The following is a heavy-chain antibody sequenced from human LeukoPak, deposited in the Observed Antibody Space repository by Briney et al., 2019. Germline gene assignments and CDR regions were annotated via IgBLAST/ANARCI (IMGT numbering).Heavy chain of an antibody. CDR3: ARESHGRIQQGDAFDI. D-gene: IGHD5-18*01. Sequence: SETLSLTCTVSGGSIRSYYWSWIRQPAGKGLEWIGRIYTSGSTNYNPSLKSRVTMSVDTSKNQFSLKLSSVTAADTAVYYCARESHGRIQQGDAFDIWGQGTMVTVSS. CDR2: IYTSGST. J-gene: IGHJ3*02. V-gene: IGHV4-4*07. CDR1: GGSIRSYY.